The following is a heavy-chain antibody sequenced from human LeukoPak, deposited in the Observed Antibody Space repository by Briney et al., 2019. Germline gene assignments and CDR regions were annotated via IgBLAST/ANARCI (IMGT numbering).Heavy chain of an antibody. CDR2: IILSGRFI. J-gene: IGHJ4*02. D-gene: IGHD2-2*01. CDR1: GFNFSAFS. CDR3: AREMLVIPAAVDY. Sequence: GGSLRLSCGASGFNFSAFSMSWVRQAPGKGLEWGASIILSGRFIYYADSLKGRFTISRDNAKNSVHLQVNSLRAEDTAVYYCAREMLVIPAAVDYWGQGTLVTVSS. V-gene: IGHV3-21*01.